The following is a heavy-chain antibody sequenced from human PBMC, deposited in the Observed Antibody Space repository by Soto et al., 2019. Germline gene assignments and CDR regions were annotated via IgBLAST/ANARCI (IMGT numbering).Heavy chain of an antibody. V-gene: IGHV1-18*01. J-gene: IGHJ4*02. CDR3: ARDTPPTDY. Sequence: QVQLVQSGAEVKKPGASVKVSCKTSCYTFTSYHISWVRQAPGQGLEWMGWISAYNTNTNYAQKFQGRVTMTTDTLTSTAYMELRSLRSADTAVYYCARDTPPTDYWGQGTLVTVSS. CDR2: ISAYNTNT. CDR1: CYTFTSYH.